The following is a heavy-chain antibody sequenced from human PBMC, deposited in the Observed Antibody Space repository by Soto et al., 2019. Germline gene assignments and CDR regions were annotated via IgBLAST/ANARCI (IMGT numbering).Heavy chain of an antibody. CDR2: ISRYGDFT. J-gene: IGHJ4*02. CDR1: GFTFNIYA. CDR3: AKDRYLDHDSRGYLFDN. Sequence: EVQLLESGGDLIQPGGSLRLSCAASGFTFNIYAMTWVRQAPGKGLEWVSAISRYGDFTYYADSVEGRFTISRDNSKNTLYLQMTSLRAADPAVYDCAKDRYLDHDSRGYLFDNWGQGTLVPVFS. V-gene: IGHV3-23*01. D-gene: IGHD3-22*01.